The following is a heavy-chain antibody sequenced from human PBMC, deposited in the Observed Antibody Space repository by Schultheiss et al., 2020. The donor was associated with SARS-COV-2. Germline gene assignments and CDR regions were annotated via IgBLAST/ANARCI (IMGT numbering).Heavy chain of an antibody. Sequence: SETLSLTCTVSGGSISSYYWSWIRQPPGKGLEWIGYIYYSGSTYYNPSLKSRVTMSLDTSKNQFSLKLSSVTAADTAVYYCASLYPEAATHYYYYYGMDVWGQGTTVTVSS. CDR2: IYYSGST. CDR1: GGSISSYY. CDR3: ASLYPEAATHYYYYYGMDV. D-gene: IGHD2-15*01. V-gene: IGHV4-59*04. J-gene: IGHJ6*02.